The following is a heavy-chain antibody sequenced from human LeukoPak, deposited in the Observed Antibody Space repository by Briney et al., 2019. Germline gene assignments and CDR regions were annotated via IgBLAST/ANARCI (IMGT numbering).Heavy chain of an antibody. V-gene: IGHV3-7*03. J-gene: IGHJ4*02. Sequence: GGSLRLSCAASGFAFSDYYMSWIRQAPGKGLEWVANIKQDGSEKYYVDSVKGRFTISRDNAKNSLYLQMNSLRAEDTAVYYCAKGGSDCTNGVCYHYFDNWGQGTLVTVSS. D-gene: IGHD2-8*01. CDR1: GFAFSDYY. CDR2: IKQDGSEK. CDR3: AKGGSDCTNGVCYHYFDN.